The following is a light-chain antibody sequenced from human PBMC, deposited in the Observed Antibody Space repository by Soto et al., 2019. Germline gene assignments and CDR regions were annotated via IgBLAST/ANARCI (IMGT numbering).Light chain of an antibody. Sequence: QSALTQPASVSGSPGQSVTISCTGASSDVADYNDVSWYQQHPGTAPKLMIYEVTKRPSGVPDRFSGSKSGNTASLTVSGLQAEDESDYYCSSYAGSNSCVFGGGTKLTVL. CDR3: SSYAGSNSCV. CDR1: SSDVADYND. CDR2: EVT. J-gene: IGLJ2*01. V-gene: IGLV2-8*01.